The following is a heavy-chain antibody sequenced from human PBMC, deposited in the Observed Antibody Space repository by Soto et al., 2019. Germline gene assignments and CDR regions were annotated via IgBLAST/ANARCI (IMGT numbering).Heavy chain of an antibody. J-gene: IGHJ6*02. CDR1: GYTFTSYG. D-gene: IGHD2-15*01. Sequence: GASVKVSCKASGYTFTSYGVSWVRQAPGQGLEWMGWISAYNGNTNYAQKLQGRATMTTDTSTSTAYMELRSLRSEDTAVYYCASSGYCSGGSCSYPQYYYYGMDVWGQGTTVTVSS. CDR2: ISAYNGNT. V-gene: IGHV1-18*01. CDR3: ASSGYCSGGSCSYPQYYYYGMDV.